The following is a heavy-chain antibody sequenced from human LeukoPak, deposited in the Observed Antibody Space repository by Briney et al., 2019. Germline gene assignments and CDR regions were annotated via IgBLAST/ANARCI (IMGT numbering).Heavy chain of an antibody. J-gene: IGHJ4*02. CDR1: GFSFSSYS. Sequence: GGSLRLSCAASGFSFSSYSMNWVRQAPGEGLECVSYISSSGTTTYYADSVKGRFTISRDKAKNSLYLQMNSLRAEDTAVYYCARHRLGDYWGQGALVTVSS. D-gene: IGHD3-22*01. V-gene: IGHV3-48*01. CDR2: ISSSGTTT. CDR3: ARHRLGDY.